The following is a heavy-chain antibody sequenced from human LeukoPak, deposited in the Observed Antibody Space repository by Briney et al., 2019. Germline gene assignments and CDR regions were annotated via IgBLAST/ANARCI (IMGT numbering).Heavy chain of an antibody. CDR3: ARDGTSTDDY. CDR1: GYTFTSYG. CDR2: ISAYDGDT. Sequence: GASVKVSCKSSGYTFTSYGFSWVRQAPGQGLEWMGWISAYDGDTNYAQKFQGRVTMSTDTSTSTVYMELRSLRSDDTAVYYCARDGTSTDDYWGQGTLVTVSS. J-gene: IGHJ4*02. D-gene: IGHD2-2*01. V-gene: IGHV1-18*01.